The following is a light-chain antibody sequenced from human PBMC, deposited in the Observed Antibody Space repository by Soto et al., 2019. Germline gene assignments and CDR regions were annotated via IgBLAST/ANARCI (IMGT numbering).Light chain of an antibody. CDR3: GTWDSSLSAFYV. Sequence: QSVLTQPPSVSAAPGQKVTISCSGSSSNIGNNYVSWYQQLPGTAPKLPIYDNNKRPSGIPDRFSGSKSGTSATLGITGLQTGDEADYYCGTWDSSLSAFYVFGTGTKVTVL. V-gene: IGLV1-51*01. J-gene: IGLJ1*01. CDR1: SSNIGNNY. CDR2: DNN.